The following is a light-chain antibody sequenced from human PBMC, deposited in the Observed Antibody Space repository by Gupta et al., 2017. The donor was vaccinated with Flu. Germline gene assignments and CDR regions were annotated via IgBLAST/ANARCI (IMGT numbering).Light chain of an antibody. CDR2: KAS. J-gene: IGKJ1*01. V-gene: IGKV1-5*03. CDR1: QSIGSW. Sequence: DIQMTQSPSTLSASVGDRVTITCRASQSIGSWLAWYQQKTGKAPKLLIYKASNLESGVPSRFSASGSGTEFTLTISSLQPDDFATYYCQQYNSSFGQGTKVEIK. CDR3: QQYNSS.